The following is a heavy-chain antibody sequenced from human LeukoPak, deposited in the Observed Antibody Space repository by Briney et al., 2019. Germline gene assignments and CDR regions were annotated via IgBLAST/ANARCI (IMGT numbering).Heavy chain of an antibody. D-gene: IGHD2-2*02. CDR2: INHSGST. CDR1: GGSFSGYY. CDR3: ARGSGGDIVVVPAAIKFDY. V-gene: IGHV4-34*01. Sequence: SETLSLTCAVYGGSFSGYYWSWIRQPPGKGLEWIGEINHSGSTNYNPSLKSRVTISVDTSKNQFSLKLSFVTAADTAVYYCARGSGGDIVVVPAAIKFDYWGQGTLVTVSS. J-gene: IGHJ4*02.